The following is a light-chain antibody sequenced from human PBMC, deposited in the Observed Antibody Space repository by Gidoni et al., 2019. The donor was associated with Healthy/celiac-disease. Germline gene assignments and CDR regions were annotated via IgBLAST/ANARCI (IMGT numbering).Light chain of an antibody. CDR1: SSNIGNNY. CDR2: DNN. CDR3: GTWDSSLSAGL. J-gene: IGLJ2*01. Sequence: ISCSGSSSNIGNNYVSWYQQLPGTAPKLLIYDNNKRPSGIPDRFSGSKSGTSATLGITGLQTGDEADYYCGTWDSSLSAGLFGGGTKLTVL. V-gene: IGLV1-51*01.